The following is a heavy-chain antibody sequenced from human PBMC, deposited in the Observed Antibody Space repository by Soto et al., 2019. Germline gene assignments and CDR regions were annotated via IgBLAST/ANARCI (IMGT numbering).Heavy chain of an antibody. CDR2: IYYSGST. J-gene: IGHJ3*02. CDR3: ARDDYYDSSGSKAFDI. Sequence: QVQLQESGPGLVKPSQTLSLTCTVSGGSISSGDYYWSWIRQPPGKGLEWIGYIYYSGSTYYNPSLKSRVTITVDTCQNQFPLKLSSVTAADTAVYYCARDDYYDSSGSKAFDIWGQGTMVTVSS. CDR1: GGSISSGDYY. V-gene: IGHV4-30-4*01. D-gene: IGHD3-22*01.